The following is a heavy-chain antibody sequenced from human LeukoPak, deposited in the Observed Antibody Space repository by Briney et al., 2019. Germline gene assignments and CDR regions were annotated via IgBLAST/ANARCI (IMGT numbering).Heavy chain of an antibody. CDR3: GSGSYYFDY. J-gene: IGHJ4*02. CDR1: GPSISSYY. Sequence: SETLSLTCTVSGPSISSYYWSWIRQPPGKGLEWIGNIYYSGSTKYNPSLKSRVTISVDTSKNQFSLKLSSVTAADTAVYYCGSGSYYFDYWGQGTLVTVST. D-gene: IGHD3-10*01. CDR2: IYYSGST. V-gene: IGHV4-59*08.